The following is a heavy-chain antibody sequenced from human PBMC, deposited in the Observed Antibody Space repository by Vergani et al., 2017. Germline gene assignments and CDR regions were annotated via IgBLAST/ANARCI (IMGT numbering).Heavy chain of an antibody. CDR2: VNHGGST. D-gene: IGHD3-16*02. Sequence: QVQLQEWGAGLLKTSETLSLTCGVSGGSFSDYYWSWIRQAPGMGLGWFGEVNHGGSTNYNPSHKSRVSISVDTSKNQFSLQLTSVTAADSALYFCASIARAPTRRNPPPDYWGQGILVTVSS. CDR1: GGSFSDYY. J-gene: IGHJ4*02. V-gene: IGHV4-34*01. CDR3: ASIARAPTRRNPPPDY.